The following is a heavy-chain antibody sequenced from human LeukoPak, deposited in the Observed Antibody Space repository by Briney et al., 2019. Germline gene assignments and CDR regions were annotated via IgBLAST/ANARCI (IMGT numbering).Heavy chain of an antibody. Sequence: TSETLSLTCAGSGDSISSSHWWSWVRQPPGKGLEWIGEIYHSGSTNYNPSLKSRVTISVDTSKNQFSLKLSSVTAADTAAYYCARSGHSYALKNYFDYWGQGTLVTVSS. CDR2: IYHSGST. CDR3: ARSGHSYALKNYFDY. D-gene: IGHD5-18*01. J-gene: IGHJ4*02. V-gene: IGHV4-4*02. CDR1: GDSISSSHW.